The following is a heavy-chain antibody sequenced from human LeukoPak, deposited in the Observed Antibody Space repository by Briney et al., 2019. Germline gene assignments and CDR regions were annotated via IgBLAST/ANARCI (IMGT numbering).Heavy chain of an antibody. D-gene: IGHD3-10*01. CDR1: GFSLSTSGVG. V-gene: IGHV2-5*02. J-gene: IGHJ4*02. Sequence: SGPTLVKPTQTLTLTCTFSGFSLSTSGVGVGWIRQPPGKALEWLAVIYWDDDKRYRPSLKSRLTLTKDTSKNQVVLTMTNMDPVDTATYYCAHKGSGSPFDYWGQGTLVTVSS. CDR2: IYWDDDK. CDR3: AHKGSGSPFDY.